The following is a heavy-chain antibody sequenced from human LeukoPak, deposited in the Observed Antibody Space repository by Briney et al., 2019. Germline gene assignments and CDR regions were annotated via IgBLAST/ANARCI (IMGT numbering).Heavy chain of an antibody. V-gene: IGHV1-69*04. Sequence: GSSVKVSCKASGGTFSSYAISWVRQAPGQGLECMGRIIPILGIANYAQKFQGRVTINADKSTSTAYMELSSLRSEDTAVYYCASKSFLGYCSSTSCYDRYYYGMDVWGQGTTVTVSS. J-gene: IGHJ6*02. CDR1: GGTFSSYA. D-gene: IGHD2-2*01. CDR2: IIPILGIA. CDR3: ASKSFLGYCSSTSCYDRYYYGMDV.